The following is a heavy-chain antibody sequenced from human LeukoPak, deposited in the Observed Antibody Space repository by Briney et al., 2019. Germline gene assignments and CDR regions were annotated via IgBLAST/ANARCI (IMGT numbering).Heavy chain of an antibody. J-gene: IGHJ4*02. Sequence: SETLSLTCTVSGGSISSYYWSWIRQPPGKGLEWIGYIYYSGSTNYNPSLKSRVTISVDTSKNQFSLKLSSVTAADTAVYYCARQNVDIEIGAYFDYWGQGTLVTVSS. V-gene: IGHV4-59*08. CDR1: GGSISSYY. CDR2: IYYSGST. CDR3: ARQNVDIEIGAYFDY. D-gene: IGHD5-12*01.